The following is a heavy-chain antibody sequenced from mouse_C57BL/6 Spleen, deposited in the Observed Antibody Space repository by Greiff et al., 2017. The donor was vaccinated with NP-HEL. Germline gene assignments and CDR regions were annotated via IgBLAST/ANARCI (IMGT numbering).Heavy chain of an antibody. V-gene: IGHV3-6*01. CDR1: GYSITSGYY. J-gene: IGHJ3*01. CDR3: ARGGYDGMFAY. Sequence: VQLKESGPGLVKPSQSLSLTCSVTGYSITSGYYWNWIRQFPGNKLVWMGYISYDGSNNYNPSLKNRISITRDTSKNQFFLKLNSVTTEDTATYYCARGGYDGMFAYWGQGTLVTVSA. CDR2: ISYDGSN. D-gene: IGHD2-3*01.